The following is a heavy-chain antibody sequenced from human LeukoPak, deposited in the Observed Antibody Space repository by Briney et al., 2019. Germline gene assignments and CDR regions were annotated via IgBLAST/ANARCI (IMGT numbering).Heavy chain of an antibody. Sequence: ASVKVSCKASGYTFTSYYMHWVRQAPGQGLEWMGIINPSGGSTSYAQKFQGRVTMTRDMSTSTVYMELSSLRSEDTAVYYCARGGGSDIVVVPAARYYFDYWGQGTLVTVSS. CDR3: ARGGGSDIVVVPAARYYFDY. CDR2: INPSGGST. J-gene: IGHJ4*02. V-gene: IGHV1-46*01. CDR1: GYTFTSYY. D-gene: IGHD2-2*01.